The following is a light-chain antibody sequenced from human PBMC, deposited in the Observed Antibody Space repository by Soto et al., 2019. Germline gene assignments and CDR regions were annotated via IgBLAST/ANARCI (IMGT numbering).Light chain of an antibody. CDR2: VAS. CDR3: QQYNKWPPVT. V-gene: IGKV3-15*01. CDR1: QSGGSY. Sequence: DIMMTQSPRTLSVSPAESDTLFCRASQSGGSYVSWYQQKPGQAPRLLIYVASTMATGIPARCSGSGSGTEVTLTISRLQSEDFASYYCQQYNKWPPVTFGQGAKVDIK. J-gene: IGKJ2*01.